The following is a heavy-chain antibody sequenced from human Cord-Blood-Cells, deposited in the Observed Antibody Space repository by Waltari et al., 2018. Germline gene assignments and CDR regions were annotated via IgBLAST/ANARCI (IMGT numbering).Heavy chain of an antibody. CDR1: GFTFSRYA. D-gene: IGHD2-15*01. CDR3: AKDPPEDSLDY. J-gene: IGHJ4*02. Sequence: EVQLLESGGGLVPPGGSLRLSCAASGFTFSRYAIRWVRQAPGKGLGWVSAISGSGVSTYYADSVKGRFTISRDNSKNTLYLQMNSLRAEDTAVYYCAKDPPEDSLDYWGQGTLVTVSS. CDR2: ISGSGVST. V-gene: IGHV3-23*01.